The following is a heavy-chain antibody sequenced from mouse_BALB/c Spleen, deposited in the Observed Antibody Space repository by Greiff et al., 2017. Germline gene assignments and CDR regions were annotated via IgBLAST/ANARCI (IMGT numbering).Heavy chain of an antibody. J-gene: IGHJ3*01. CDR3: APHYYGYEAY. Sequence: EVQVVESGAELVRPGALVKLSCKASGFNIKDYYMHWVKQRPEQGLEWIGWIDPENGNTIYDPKFQGKASITADTSSNTAYLQLSSLTSEDTAVYYCAPHYYGYEAYWGQGTLVTVSA. CDR2: IDPENGNT. CDR1: GFNIKDYY. V-gene: IGHV14-1*02. D-gene: IGHD1-2*01.